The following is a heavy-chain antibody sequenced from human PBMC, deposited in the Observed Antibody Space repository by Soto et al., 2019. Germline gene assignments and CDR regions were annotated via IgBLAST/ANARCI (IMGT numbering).Heavy chain of an antibody. V-gene: IGHV1-8*01. J-gene: IGHJ6*02. CDR3: ARGGTGTGYYYGMDV. D-gene: IGHD3-10*01. Sequence: ASVKVSCKASGYTFTSYDINWVRQATGQGLEWMGWMNPNSGNTGYAQKFQGRVTMTRSTSISTAYMELSSLRSEDTAVYYCARGGTGTGYYYGMDVWGQGTTVTVSS. CDR1: GYTFTSYD. CDR2: MNPNSGNT.